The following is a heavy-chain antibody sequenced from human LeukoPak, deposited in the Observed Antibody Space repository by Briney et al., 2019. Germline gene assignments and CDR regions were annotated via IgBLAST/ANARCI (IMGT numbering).Heavy chain of an antibody. CDR3: VHDDGGFDY. J-gene: IGHJ4*02. CDR2: ISGSGGST. D-gene: IGHD3-10*01. V-gene: IGHV3-23*01. CDR1: GFTFSSYE. Sequence: PGGSLRLSCIASGFTFSSYEMSWVRQAPGKGLEWVSAISGSGGSTYYADSVKGRFTISRDNSKNTLYLQMNSLRAEDTAVYYCVHDDGGFDYWGQGTLVTVPS.